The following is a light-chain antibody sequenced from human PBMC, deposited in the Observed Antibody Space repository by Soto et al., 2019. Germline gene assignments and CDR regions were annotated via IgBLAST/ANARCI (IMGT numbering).Light chain of an antibody. J-gene: IGKJ3*01. CDR2: AAS. CDR1: QGIRNY. V-gene: IGKV1-27*01. Sequence: DIPMTQSPPSLSASVGDRVTITCRASQGIRNYVAWYQQIPGKAPKLLIYAASTLQSGVPSRFSGSGSGTDFTLTINGLQPEDVATYYCQKYSSVPVFGPGTKVEIK. CDR3: QKYSSVPV.